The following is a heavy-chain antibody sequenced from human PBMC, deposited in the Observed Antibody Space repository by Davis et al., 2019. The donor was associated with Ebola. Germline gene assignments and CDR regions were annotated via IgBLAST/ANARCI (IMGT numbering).Heavy chain of an antibody. Sequence: GGSLRLSCAASGFTFSSYSMNWVRQAPGKGLEWVAVISYDGSNKYYADSVKGRFTISRDSSKNTLYLEMNSLRGEDTAVYYCAKGGGDYGDSQYYFDYWGQGTLVTVSS. CDR1: GFTFSSYS. J-gene: IGHJ4*02. D-gene: IGHD4-17*01. CDR2: ISYDGSNK. V-gene: IGHV3-30*18. CDR3: AKGGGDYGDSQYYFDY.